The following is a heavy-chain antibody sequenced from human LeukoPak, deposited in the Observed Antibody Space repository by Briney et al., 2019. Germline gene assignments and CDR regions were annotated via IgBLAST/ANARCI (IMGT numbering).Heavy chain of an antibody. CDR2: ISYDGSNK. CDR3: ARTPSNYYGYYFDF. V-gene: IGHV3-30-3*01. CDR1: GFTFSSYA. Sequence: GGSLRLSCAASGFTFSSYAMHWVRQAPGKGLEWVAVISYDGSNKYYADSVKGRFTISRDNSKNTLYLQMNSLRAEDTAVYYCARTPSNYYGYYFDFWGQGTLVTVSS. J-gene: IGHJ4*02. D-gene: IGHD3-22*01.